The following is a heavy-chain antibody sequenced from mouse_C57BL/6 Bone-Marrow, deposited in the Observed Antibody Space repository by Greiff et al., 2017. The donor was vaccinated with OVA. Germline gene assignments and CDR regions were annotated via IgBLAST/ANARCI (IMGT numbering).Heavy chain of an antibody. J-gene: IGHJ4*01. CDR3: AREGITTVGYYAMDD. Sequence: QVQLQQPGAELVRPGSSVKLSCKASGYTFTSYWMDWVKQRPGQGLEWIGNIYPSDSETHYNQKFTDKATLTVDKSSSTAYMQLSSLTSEDSAVYYCAREGITTVGYYAMDDWGQGTSGTVAS. D-gene: IGHD1-1*01. V-gene: IGHV1-61*01. CDR2: IYPSDSET. CDR1: GYTFTSYW.